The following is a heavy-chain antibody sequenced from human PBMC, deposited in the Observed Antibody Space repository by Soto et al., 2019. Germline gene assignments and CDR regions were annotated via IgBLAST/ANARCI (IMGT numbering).Heavy chain of an antibody. CDR1: GFTFRNHA. D-gene: IGHD2-15*01. CDR2: IAYDGSNA. V-gene: IGHV3-30-3*01. J-gene: IGHJ6*02. Sequence: ESVGGVVQPGGSLRLSCAASGFTFRNHAMHWVRQAPGKGLECLAVIAYDGSNAFYRDSVKARFTISRDNSKNTLYLHMNSLRSEDTGVYYCARGDREDILVVVGARPGEYGIDIWGQGTTVTVSS. CDR3: ARGDREDILVVVGARPGEYGIDI.